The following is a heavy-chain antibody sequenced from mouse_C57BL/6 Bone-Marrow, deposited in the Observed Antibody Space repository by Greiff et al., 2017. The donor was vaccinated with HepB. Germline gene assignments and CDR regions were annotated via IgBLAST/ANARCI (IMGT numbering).Heavy chain of an antibody. CDR2: IDPENGDT. J-gene: IGHJ3*01. D-gene: IGHD2-5*01. CDR3: TTPYYRNYEGAY. Sequence: EVKLQQSGAELVRPGASVKLSCTASGFNIKDDYMHWVKQRPEKGLEWIGWIDPENGDTEYASKFQGKATITADTSSNTAYLQLSSLTSEDTAVYDCTTPYYRNYEGAYWGQGTLVTVSA. V-gene: IGHV14-4*01. CDR1: GFNIKDDY.